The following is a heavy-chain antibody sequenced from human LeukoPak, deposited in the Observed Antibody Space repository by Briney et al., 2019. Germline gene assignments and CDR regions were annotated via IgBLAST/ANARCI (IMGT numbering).Heavy chain of an antibody. J-gene: IGHJ5*02. Sequence: PGGSLRLSCAASGFTFDDYAMHWVRQAPGKGLEWVSGISWNSGSIGYADSVKGRFTISRDNAKNSLYLQMNGLRAEDMALYYCAKGGGSGYDYWFDPWGQGTLVTVSS. V-gene: IGHV3-9*03. CDR3: AKGGGSGYDYWFDP. D-gene: IGHD5-12*01. CDR2: ISWNSGSI. CDR1: GFTFDDYA.